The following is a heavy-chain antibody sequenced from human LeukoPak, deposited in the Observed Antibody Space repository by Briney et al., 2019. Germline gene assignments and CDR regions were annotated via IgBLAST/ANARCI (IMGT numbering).Heavy chain of an antibody. J-gene: IGHJ4*02. CDR2: INPSGGST. CDR1: GYTFTSYY. CDR3: ARVRSYGYMVWYYFDY. Sequence: VSVKVSCKASGYTFTSYYMHWVRQAPGQGLEWMGIINPSGGSTSYAQKFQGRVTMTRDMSTSTVYMELSSLRSEDTAVYYCARVRSYGYMVWYYFDYWGQGTLVTVSS. V-gene: IGHV1-46*01. D-gene: IGHD5-18*01.